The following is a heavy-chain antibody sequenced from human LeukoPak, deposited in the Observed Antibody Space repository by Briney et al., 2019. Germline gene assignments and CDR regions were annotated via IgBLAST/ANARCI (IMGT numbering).Heavy chain of an antibody. CDR1: GFTFSSYW. D-gene: IGHD6-13*01. CDR3: ARDRDGGIFSSSPHNIFDY. V-gene: IGHV3-7*01. J-gene: IGHJ4*02. Sequence: GGSLRLSCAASGFTFSSYWMSWVRQAPGKGLEWVANIKQDGSEKYYVDSVKGRFTISRDNAKNSLYLQMNSLRAEDTAVYYCARDRDGGIFSSSPHNIFDYWGQGTLVTVSS. CDR2: IKQDGSEK.